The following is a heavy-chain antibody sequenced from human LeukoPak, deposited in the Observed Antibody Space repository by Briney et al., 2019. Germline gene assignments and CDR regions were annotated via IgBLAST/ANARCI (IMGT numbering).Heavy chain of an antibody. V-gene: IGHV4-59*12. CDR3: ARDRYCSSTSCYQNWFDP. CDR2: IYYTGST. D-gene: IGHD2-2*01. Sequence: SETLSLTCTVSGASISSYYWSWIRQPPGKGLEWIGYIYYTGSTNYNPSLKSRVTISLDTSKNQFSLKLSSVTAADTAVYYCARDRYCSSTSCYQNWFDPWGQGTLVTVSS. CDR1: GASISSYY. J-gene: IGHJ5*02.